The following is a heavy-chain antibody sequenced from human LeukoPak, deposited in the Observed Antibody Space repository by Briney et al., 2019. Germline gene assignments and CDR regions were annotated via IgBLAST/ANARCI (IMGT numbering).Heavy chain of an antibody. V-gene: IGHV3-48*02. CDR2: ISGSGSSI. Sequence: GGSLRLSRGASGFSFSSNSMNWVRQAPGKGLEWVSYISGSGSSIYYADSVKGRFTISRDNAKNSLYLQMNSLRDEDTAVYYCARDRGSGSYPFDYWGQGTLVTVSS. CDR1: GFSFSSNS. D-gene: IGHD3-10*01. CDR3: ARDRGSGSYPFDY. J-gene: IGHJ4*02.